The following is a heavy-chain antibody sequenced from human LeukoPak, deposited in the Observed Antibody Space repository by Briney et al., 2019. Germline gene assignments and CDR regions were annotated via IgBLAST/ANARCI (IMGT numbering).Heavy chain of an antibody. CDR1: GFTFDDYA. V-gene: IGHV3-9*01. CDR3: ARVEDFYYYMDV. CDR2: ISWNSGSI. J-gene: IGHJ6*03. Sequence: GRSLRLSCAASGFTFDDYAMHWVRQAPGKGLEWVSGISWNSGSIGYADSVKGRFTISRDNAKNSLYLQMNSLRAEDTALYHCARVEDFYYYMDVWGKGTTVTISS.